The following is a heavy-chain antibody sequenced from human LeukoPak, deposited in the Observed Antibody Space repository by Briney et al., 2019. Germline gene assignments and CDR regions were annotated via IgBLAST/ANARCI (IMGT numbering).Heavy chain of an antibody. CDR1: GYTFTSYG. Sequence: ASVKVSCKASGYTFTSYGISWVRQAPGQGLEWMGWISAYNGNTNYAQKLQGRVTMTTDTSTSTAYMELRSLRSDDTAVYYCARNPKWIGDPNDAFDIWGQGTMVTVSS. J-gene: IGHJ3*02. CDR2: ISAYNGNT. D-gene: IGHD3-10*01. V-gene: IGHV1-18*01. CDR3: ARNPKWIGDPNDAFDI.